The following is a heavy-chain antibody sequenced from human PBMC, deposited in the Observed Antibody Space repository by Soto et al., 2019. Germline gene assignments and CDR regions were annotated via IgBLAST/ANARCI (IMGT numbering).Heavy chain of an antibody. CDR2: IYHSGTT. CDR3: ARNGAGPRTRGFDY. D-gene: IGHD1-26*01. CDR1: GASISDNW. Sequence: QVQLQESGPGLVKPSGTLSLTCAVSGASISDNWWSWVRQPPGKGLEWIGEIYHSGTTTYNPSLKSRVISSVDKSASQISLTLNSVTAADTAIYYCARNGAGPRTRGFDYWGQGTRVTVSS. J-gene: IGHJ4*02. V-gene: IGHV4-4*02.